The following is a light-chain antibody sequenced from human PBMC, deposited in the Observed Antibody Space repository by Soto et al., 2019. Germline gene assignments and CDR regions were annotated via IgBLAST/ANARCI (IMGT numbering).Light chain of an antibody. V-gene: IGKV3-20*01. CDR1: QTVSSTY. CDR2: GTS. J-gene: IGKJ2*01. CDR3: QLYGSSPLYS. Sequence: EIVLTQSPGTLSLSPGERATLSCRTSQTVSSTYLAWYQQKRGQAPRLLIYGTSNRATGIPDGFSGSGSGTDFTLTISRLAPEDFAVYHCQLYGSSPLYSFAQGTELEIK.